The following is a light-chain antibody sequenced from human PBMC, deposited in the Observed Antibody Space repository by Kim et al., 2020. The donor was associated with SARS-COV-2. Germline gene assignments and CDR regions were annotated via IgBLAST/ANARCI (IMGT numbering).Light chain of an antibody. V-gene: IGLV3-19*01. J-gene: IGLJ3*02. CDR1: TLRNYY. Sequence: SSELTQDPTVSVALGQTVRITCQGDTLRNYYASWYQQKPGQAPILVMYGRNNRPSGVPDRLSGSSSGNTASLTITEAQAGDEADYYCNSRDSSGSSWVFGGGTRLTVL. CDR2: GRN. CDR3: NSRDSSGSSWV.